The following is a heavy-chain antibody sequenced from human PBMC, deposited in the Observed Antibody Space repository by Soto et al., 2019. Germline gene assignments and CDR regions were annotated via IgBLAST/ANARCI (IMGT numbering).Heavy chain of an antibody. J-gene: IGHJ4*02. D-gene: IGHD2-2*01. CDR2: IYYSGST. V-gene: IGHV4-31*03. Sequence: SETLSLTCTVSGGSIGSGGYYWGGIRQHPGKGLEWIGYIYYSGSTYYNPSLKSRVTISVDTSKNQFSLKLSSVTAADTAVYYCARDSRGYCSSTSCYAFDYWGQGTLVTVAS. CDR3: ARDSRGYCSSTSCYAFDY. CDR1: GGSIGSGGYY.